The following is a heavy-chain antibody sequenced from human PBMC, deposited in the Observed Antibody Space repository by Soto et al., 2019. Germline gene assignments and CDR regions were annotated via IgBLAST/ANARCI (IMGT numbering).Heavy chain of an antibody. Sequence: QVQLQESGPGLVKPSETLSLTCTVSGGSISSYYWSWIRQPPGKGLEWIGYIYYSGSTNYNPSLKSRVPISVDTSKNQFSLKLSSVTAPDTAVYYCSRDPYTWGQGTLVTVSS. J-gene: IGHJ4*02. CDR2: IYYSGST. V-gene: IGHV4-59*01. CDR1: GGSISSYY. D-gene: IGHD3-16*01. CDR3: SRDPYT.